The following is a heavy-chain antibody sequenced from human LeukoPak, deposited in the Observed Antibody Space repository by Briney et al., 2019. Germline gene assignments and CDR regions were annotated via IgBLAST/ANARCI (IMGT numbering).Heavy chain of an antibody. CDR3: GYTYYYDSSCYSPLG. CDR1: GYTFTRYY. J-gene: IGHJ4*02. CDR2: INPNCGGT. D-gene: IGHD3-22*01. Sequence: GASVKVSCKASGYTFTRYYMHWVRQAPGQGLEWMGRINPNCGGTNYAQKFQGRVTMARDTSISTAYMELSRLRSDDTAVYYCGYTYYYDSSCYSPLGWGQGTLVTVSS. V-gene: IGHV1-2*06.